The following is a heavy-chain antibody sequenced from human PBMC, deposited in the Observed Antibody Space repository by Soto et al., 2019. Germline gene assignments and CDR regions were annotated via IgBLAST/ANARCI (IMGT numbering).Heavy chain of an antibody. V-gene: IGHV3-49*03. Sequence: GGSLGLSCTVSGLTSVDHAFTLFLESPGKGLEWVAFTTSQSYGGTTEYAASVKGRFSISRDDSKNIAYLQINSLQTADTAIYYCARDGDYYGMDVWGQGNTVTVSS. CDR1: GLTSVDHA. CDR2: TTSQSYGGTT. CDR3: ARDGDYYGMDV. D-gene: IGHD3-3*01. J-gene: IGHJ6*02.